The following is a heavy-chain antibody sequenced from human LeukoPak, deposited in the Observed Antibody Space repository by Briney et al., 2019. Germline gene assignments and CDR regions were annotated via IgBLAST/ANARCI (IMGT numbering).Heavy chain of an antibody. V-gene: IGHV4-39*01. CDR3: ARHPRDDYGGFGLDS. D-gene: IGHD4-23*01. CDR1: GGSIRANSYY. CDR2: LYYNGST. J-gene: IGHJ4*02. Sequence: PSETLSLTCTVSGGSIRANSYYWAWIRQPPRKGLEWLGTLYYNGSTYLNPSLKSRVTISVDTSRNHFSLSLNSVTAADTATYYCARHPRDDYGGFGLDSWGQGILVSVYS.